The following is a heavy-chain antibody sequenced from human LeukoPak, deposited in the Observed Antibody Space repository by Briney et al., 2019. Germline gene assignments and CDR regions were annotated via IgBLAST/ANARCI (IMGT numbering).Heavy chain of an antibody. CDR3: AKGDYGYYYYMDV. V-gene: IGHV3-23*01. CDR2: ISSKGGT. J-gene: IGHJ6*03. CDR1: GLTFSSYA. Sequence: GGSLRLSCAPSGLTFSSYAVKWVRQAPGKGLEWVSTISSKGGTHYSDSVKGRFTISRDNSKNTVYLQMDSLRADDTAIYYCAKGDYGYYYYMDVWGKGTTVTASS. D-gene: IGHD4-17*01.